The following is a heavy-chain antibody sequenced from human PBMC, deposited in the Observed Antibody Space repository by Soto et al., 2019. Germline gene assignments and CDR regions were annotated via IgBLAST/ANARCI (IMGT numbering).Heavy chain of an antibody. Sequence: QVQLVESGGGMVQPGTSLRLSCAASGFTFNSLSLHWVRQRPDKGLEWVAVISHDGRVTFYADFVKGRFTVSRDNSKNTIYLQVNSLRAEDTAVYYCAREPYGDSQYFDYWGQGTVTVSS. J-gene: IGHJ4*02. V-gene: IGHV3-30*04. CDR1: GFTFNSLS. CDR2: ISHDGRVT. CDR3: AREPYGDSQYFDY. D-gene: IGHD2-21*02.